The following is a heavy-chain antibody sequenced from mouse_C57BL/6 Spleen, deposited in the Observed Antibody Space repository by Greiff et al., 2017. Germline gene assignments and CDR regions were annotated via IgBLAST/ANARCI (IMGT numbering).Heavy chain of an antibody. V-gene: IGHV5-9-1*02. D-gene: IGHD1-1*01. J-gene: IGHJ2*01. CDR2: ISSGGDYI. CDR3: TRGYYGSPPFDY. CDR1: GFTFSSYA. Sequence: DVMLVESGEGLVKPGGSLKLSCAASGFTFSSYAMSWVRQTPEKRLEWVAYISSGGDYIYYADTVKGRFTISRDNARHTLYLQMSSLKSEDTAMYYCTRGYYGSPPFDYWGQGTTLTVSS.